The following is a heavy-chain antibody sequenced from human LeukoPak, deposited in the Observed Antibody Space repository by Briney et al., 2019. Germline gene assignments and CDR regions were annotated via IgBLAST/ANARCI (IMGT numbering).Heavy chain of an antibody. CDR2: IIPLFGTA. V-gene: IGHV1-69*06. J-gene: IGHJ6*03. CDR3: ARDTPPSDGSGSYHYYYYYMDV. Sequence: SVKVSCKASGGTFSSYAISWVRQAPGQGLEWMGRIIPLFGTANYAQKFQGRVAITADKSTSTAYMELSSLRSEDTAVYYCARDTPPSDGSGSYHYYYYYMDVWGKGTTVTVSS. D-gene: IGHD3-10*01. CDR1: GGTFSSYA.